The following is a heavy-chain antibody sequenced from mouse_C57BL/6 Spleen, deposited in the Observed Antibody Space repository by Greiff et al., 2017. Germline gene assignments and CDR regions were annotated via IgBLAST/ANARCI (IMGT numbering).Heavy chain of an antibody. CDR3: ARSGLLLRAMDY. J-gene: IGHJ4*01. D-gene: IGHD1-1*01. CDR2: INPYNGGT. CDR1: GYTFTDYY. Sequence: EVQLQQSGPVLVKPGASVKMSCKASGYTFTDYYMNWVKQSHGKSLEWIGVINPYNGGTSYNQKFKGKATLTVDKSSSTAYMELNSLTPEDSAVYYCARSGLLLRAMDYWGQGTSVTVSS. V-gene: IGHV1-19*01.